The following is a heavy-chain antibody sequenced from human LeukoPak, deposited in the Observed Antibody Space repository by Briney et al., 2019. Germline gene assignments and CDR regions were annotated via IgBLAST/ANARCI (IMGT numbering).Heavy chain of an antibody. Sequence: GGSLRLSCAASGFTFSSYGMHWVRQAPGKGLEWVAVIWYDGSNIYYADSVKGRFTISRDNSKNTLYLQMNSLRAEDTAVYYCARDPTSGSFRNWFDPWGQGTLVTVSS. V-gene: IGHV3-33*01. CDR1: GFTFSSYG. CDR3: ARDPTSGSFRNWFDP. J-gene: IGHJ5*02. D-gene: IGHD3-10*01. CDR2: IWYDGSNI.